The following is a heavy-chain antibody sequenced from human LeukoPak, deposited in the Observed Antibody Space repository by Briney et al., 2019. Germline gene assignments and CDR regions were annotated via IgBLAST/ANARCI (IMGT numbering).Heavy chain of an antibody. CDR1: GGPISSYY. CDR3: ARQGGSNSPYYYYYMDV. V-gene: IGHV4-59*08. J-gene: IGHJ6*03. CDR2: IYYSGST. D-gene: IGHD6-13*01. Sequence: SETLSLTCTVSGGPISSYYWSWIRQPPGKGLEWIGYIYYSGSTNYNPSLKSRVTISVDTSKNQFSLMISSVTAADTAVYYCARQGGSNSPYYYYYMDVWGKGTTVTVSS.